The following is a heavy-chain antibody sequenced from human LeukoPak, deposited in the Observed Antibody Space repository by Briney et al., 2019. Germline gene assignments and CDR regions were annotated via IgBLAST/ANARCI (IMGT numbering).Heavy chain of an antibody. V-gene: IGHV3-30*18. D-gene: IGHD1-14*01. CDR2: ISYDGSNK. J-gene: IGHJ4*02. Sequence: GGSLRLSCAASGFTFSSYGMHWVRQAPGKGLEWVAVISYDGSNKYYADSVKGRFTISRDNSKNTLFLQMNSLAVEDTAIYFCAKRRQSGIGSLYYFDSWGQGTLVTVSS. CDR1: GFTFSSYG. CDR3: AKRRQSGIGSLYYFDS.